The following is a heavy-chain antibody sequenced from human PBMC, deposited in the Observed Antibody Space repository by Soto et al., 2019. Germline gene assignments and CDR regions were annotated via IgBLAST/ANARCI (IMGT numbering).Heavy chain of an antibody. J-gene: IGHJ4*02. CDR2: ISYDGSNK. CDR1: GFTFSSYG. Sequence: GGSLRLSCAASGFTFSSYGMHWVRQAPGKGLEWVAVISYDGSNKYYADSVKGRFTISRDNSKNTLYLQMNSLRAEDTAVYYCAKDQHDYWGQGTLVTVSS. V-gene: IGHV3-30*18. CDR3: AKDQHDY.